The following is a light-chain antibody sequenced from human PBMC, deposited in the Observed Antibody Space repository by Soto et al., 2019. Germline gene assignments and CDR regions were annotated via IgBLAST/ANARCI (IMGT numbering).Light chain of an antibody. V-gene: IGKV1-27*01. J-gene: IGKJ1*01. CDR1: QDISNF. CDR2: AAS. Sequence: DIQMTQSPSSLSASIGDRVTNTCRASQDISNFLAWYQQKPGKPPKVLIYAASSLQSGAPSRFSGSGSGTDFTLTISSLQPEDVATYFCQKYNRAPRSFGQGTEVEIK. CDR3: QKYNRAPRS.